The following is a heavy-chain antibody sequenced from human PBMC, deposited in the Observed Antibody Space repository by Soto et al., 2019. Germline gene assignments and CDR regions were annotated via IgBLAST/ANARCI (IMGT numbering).Heavy chain of an antibody. J-gene: IGHJ4*02. CDR1: GFTFSNYA. Sequence: VHLLESGGGLVHPGGSLRLSCTASGFTFSNYAMTWVRQGPGKGLQWVAGINVGGDSPHYADSVKGRFIISRDNSNNTLVLQMRRLRVDDAALYYCAKRGKFGGFDYWGQGTLLTVSS. V-gene: IGHV3-23*01. CDR3: AKRGKFGGFDY. D-gene: IGHD3-10*01. CDR2: INVGGDSP.